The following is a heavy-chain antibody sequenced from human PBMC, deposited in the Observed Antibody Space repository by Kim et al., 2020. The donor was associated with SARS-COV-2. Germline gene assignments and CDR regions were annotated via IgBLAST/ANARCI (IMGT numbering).Heavy chain of an antibody. CDR3: ARRRRITMIVVVATPFNC. Sequence: NSRVTISVDTSKNQFSLKLSSVTAADTAVYYCARRRRITMIVVVATPFNCWGQGTLVTVSS. J-gene: IGHJ4*02. D-gene: IGHD3-22*01. V-gene: IGHV4-34*01.